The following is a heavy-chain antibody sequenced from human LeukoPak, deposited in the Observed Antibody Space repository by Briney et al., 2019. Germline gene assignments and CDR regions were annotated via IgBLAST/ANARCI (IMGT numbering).Heavy chain of an antibody. J-gene: IGHJ5*02. V-gene: IGHV4-4*02. Sequence: SETLSLTCAVSGGSISSSNWWSWVRQPPGKGLEWIGEIYHSGSTNYNPSLKSRVTISVDKSKNQFSLKLSSVTAADTAVYYCARAGNVLRYFDWSGWFDPWGQGTLVTVSS. D-gene: IGHD3-9*01. CDR2: IYHSGST. CDR3: ARAGNVLRYFDWSGWFDP. CDR1: GGSISSSNW.